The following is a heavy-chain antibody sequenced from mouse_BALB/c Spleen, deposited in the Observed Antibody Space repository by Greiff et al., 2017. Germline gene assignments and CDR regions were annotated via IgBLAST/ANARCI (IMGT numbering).Heavy chain of an antibody. V-gene: IGHV14-4*02. CDR2: IDPENGDT. CDR3: NGGFMTAGVATDD. J-gene: IGHJ2*01. CDR1: GFNIKDYY. D-gene: IGHD1-1*01. Sequence: VQLQQSGAELVRSGASVKLSCTASGFNIKDYYMHWVKQRPEQGLEWIGWIDPENGDTEYAPKFQGKATMTADTSSNTAYLQLSSLTSEDTAVYYCNGGFMTAGVATDDWGQGTTLTVSS.